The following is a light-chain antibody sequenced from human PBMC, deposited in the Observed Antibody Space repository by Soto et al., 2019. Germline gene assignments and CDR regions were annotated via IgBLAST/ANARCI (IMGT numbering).Light chain of an antibody. Sequence: QSVLTQPRSVSGSPGQSVTISCTGTSSDVGGYNSVSWYQQHPGKVLKLMIYDVNRRPSGVPDRFSGSKSGNTASLTISGLQAEDEADYYCCSYAGTHTSFGGGTQLTVL. CDR1: SSDVGGYNS. CDR3: CSYAGTHTS. CDR2: DVN. J-gene: IGLJ3*02. V-gene: IGLV2-11*01.